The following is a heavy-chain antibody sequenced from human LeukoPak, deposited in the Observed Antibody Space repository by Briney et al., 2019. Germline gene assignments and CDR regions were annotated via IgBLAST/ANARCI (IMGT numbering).Heavy chain of an antibody. Sequence: PSETLSLTCTVSGGSISSCYWSWIRQPPGKGLEWIEYIYYSGSTNYNPSLKSRVTISVDTSKNQFSLKLSSVTAADTAVYYCARVSSGWGVPLFDYWGQGTLVTVSS. D-gene: IGHD6-19*01. CDR3: ARVSSGWGVPLFDY. V-gene: IGHV4-59*01. CDR2: IYYSGST. CDR1: GGSISSCY. J-gene: IGHJ4*02.